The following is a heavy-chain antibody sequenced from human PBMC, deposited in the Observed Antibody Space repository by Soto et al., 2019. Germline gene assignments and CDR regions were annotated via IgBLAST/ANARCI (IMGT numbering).Heavy chain of an antibody. J-gene: IGHJ6*03. CDR1: GGSFSGYY. CDR2: INHSGST. Sequence: PSETLSLTCAVYGGSFSGYYWSWIRQPPGKGLEWIGEINHSGSTNYNPSLKSRVTISVDTSKNQFSLKLSSVTAADTAVYYCAREYSGYDFPHGYYYYYYMDVWGKGTTVTVS. D-gene: IGHD5-12*01. CDR3: AREYSGYDFPHGYYYYYYMDV. V-gene: IGHV4-34*01.